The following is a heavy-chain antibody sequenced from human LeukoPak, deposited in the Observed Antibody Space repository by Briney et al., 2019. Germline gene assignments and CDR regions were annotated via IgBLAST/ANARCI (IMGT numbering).Heavy chain of an antibody. J-gene: IGHJ3*02. V-gene: IGHV3-33*01. CDR2: IWYDGSNK. D-gene: IGHD6-13*01. CDR1: GFTFSSYG. Sequence: PGRSLRPSCAASGFTFSSYGMHWVRQAPGKGLEWVAVIWYDGSNKYYADSVKGRFTISRDNSKNTLYLQMNSLRAEDTAVYYCARDAGSSWYNAFDIWGQGTMVTVSS. CDR3: ARDAGSSWYNAFDI.